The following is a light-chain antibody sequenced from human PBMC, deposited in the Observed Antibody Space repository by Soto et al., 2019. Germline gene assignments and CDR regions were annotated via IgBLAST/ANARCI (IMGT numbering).Light chain of an antibody. CDR3: SSYTSSSTAV. Sequence: QSALTQPASVAGSPGQSITISCTGTSSDIGGYNYVSWYQQNPGKAPKLIIYDVSNRPSGVSNRFSGSKSGNAASLTISGLKAEDEADYHCSSYTSSSTAVFGGGTQLTVL. J-gene: IGLJ2*01. CDR2: DVS. V-gene: IGLV2-14*01. CDR1: SSDIGGYNY.